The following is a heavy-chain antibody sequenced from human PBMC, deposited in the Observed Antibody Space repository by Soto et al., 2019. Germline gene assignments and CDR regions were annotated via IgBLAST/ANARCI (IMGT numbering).Heavy chain of an antibody. Sequence: ASVKVSCKASGYTFTSYAMHWVRQAPGQRLEWMGWINAGNGNTKYSQKFQGRVTITRDTSASTAYMERSSLRSEDTAVYYCASSSGWYDAFDIWGQGTMVTVSS. J-gene: IGHJ3*02. CDR1: GYTFTSYA. CDR2: INAGNGNT. D-gene: IGHD6-19*01. CDR3: ASSSGWYDAFDI. V-gene: IGHV1-3*01.